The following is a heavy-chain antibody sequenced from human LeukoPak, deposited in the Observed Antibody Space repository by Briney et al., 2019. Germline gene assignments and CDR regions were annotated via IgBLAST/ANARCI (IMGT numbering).Heavy chain of an antibody. CDR3: AKDLQADSSGYYLVAVDY. CDR2: ISGSGGST. CDR1: GFTFSSYA. V-gene: IGHV3-23*01. D-gene: IGHD3-22*01. Sequence: GGSLRLSCAASGFTFSSYAMSWVRKAPGKGLEWVSAISGSGGSTYYADSVKGRFTISRDNSKNTLYLQMNSLRAEDTAVYYCAKDLQADSSGYYLVAVDYWGQGTLVTVSS. J-gene: IGHJ4*02.